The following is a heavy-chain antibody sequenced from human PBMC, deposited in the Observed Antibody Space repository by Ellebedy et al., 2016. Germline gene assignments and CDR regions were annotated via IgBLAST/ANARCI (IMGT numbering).Heavy chain of an antibody. Sequence: SETLSLXCTVSGGSISGSSYYWGWIRQPPGKGLEWIGSIYYSGITYYNPSLKSRVTISVDTSKNQFSLKLNSVTAADTAVYYCARTGMVSIRYFDYWGQGTPVTVSS. CDR3: ARTGMVSIRYFDY. CDR2: IYYSGIT. CDR1: GGSISGSSYY. V-gene: IGHV4-39*01. D-gene: IGHD5-18*01. J-gene: IGHJ4*02.